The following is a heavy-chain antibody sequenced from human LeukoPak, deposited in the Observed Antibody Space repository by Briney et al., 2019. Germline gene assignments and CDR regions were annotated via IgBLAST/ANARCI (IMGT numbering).Heavy chain of an antibody. Sequence: GGSLRLSCAASGFTFSEYYMSWIGQARGKGLEGVAYISSSGSTIYYADSVKGRFTISRDNAKNSLYLQMNSLRAEDTAVYYCARVFGDYSYYFDYWGQGTLVTVSS. CDR2: ISSSGSTI. CDR3: ARVFGDYSYYFDY. CDR1: GFTFSEYY. V-gene: IGHV3-11*01. J-gene: IGHJ4*02. D-gene: IGHD4-17*01.